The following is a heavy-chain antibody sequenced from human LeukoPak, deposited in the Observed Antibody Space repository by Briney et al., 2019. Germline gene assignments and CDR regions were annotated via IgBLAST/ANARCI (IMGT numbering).Heavy chain of an antibody. CDR3: ARDLWGRDYGDYDDWFDP. J-gene: IGHJ5*02. V-gene: IGHV3-11*04. CDR1: GFTFSDNY. CDR2: ISSSGNTT. D-gene: IGHD4-17*01. Sequence: GSLRLSCAASGFTFSDNYMSWIRQAPGKGLEWVSYISSSGNTTHNADSVKGRFTITRDNAKNSLYLQMNSLRAEDTAVYYCARDLWGRDYGDYDDWFDPWGQGTLVTVSS.